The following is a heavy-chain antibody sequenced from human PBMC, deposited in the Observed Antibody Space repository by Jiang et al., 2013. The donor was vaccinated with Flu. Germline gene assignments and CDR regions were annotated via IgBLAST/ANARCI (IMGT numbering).Heavy chain of an antibody. Sequence: LLKPSETLSLTCAVYGGSFSGYYWSWIRQPPGKGLEWIGEINHSGSTNYNPSLKSRVTISVDTSKNQFSLKLSSVTAADTAVYYCARFARWLSPPDYWGQGTLVTVSS. CDR3: ARFARWLSPPDY. J-gene: IGHJ4*02. CDR1: GGSFSGYY. D-gene: IGHD3-22*01. CDR2: INHSGST. V-gene: IGHV4-34*01.